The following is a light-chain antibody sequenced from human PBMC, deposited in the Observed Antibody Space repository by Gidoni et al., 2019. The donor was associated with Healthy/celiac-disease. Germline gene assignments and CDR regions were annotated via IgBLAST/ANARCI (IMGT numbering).Light chain of an antibody. CDR3: AAWDDSLNGWV. J-gene: IGLJ3*02. Sequence: QSVLTPPPSASGTPGQRVTIPCSGSSSNIGSNTVNWYQQPPGTAPKLLIYSNNQRPSGVPDRFSGSKSGTSASLAISGLQSEDEADYYCAAWDDSLNGWVFGGGTKLTVL. CDR2: SNN. V-gene: IGLV1-44*01. CDR1: SSNIGSNT.